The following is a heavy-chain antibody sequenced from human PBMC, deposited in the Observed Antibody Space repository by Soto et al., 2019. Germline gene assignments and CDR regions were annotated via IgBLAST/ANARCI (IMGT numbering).Heavy chain of an antibody. CDR1: GFTFSSYG. V-gene: IGHV3-30*18. Sequence: LRLSCAASGFTFSSYGMHWVRQAPGKGLEWVAVISYDGSNKYYADSVKGRFTISRDNSKNTLYLQMNSLRAEDTAVYYCAKSSGWYKQYFDLWGRGTLVTVSS. J-gene: IGHJ2*01. D-gene: IGHD6-19*01. CDR3: AKSSGWYKQYFDL. CDR2: ISYDGSNK.